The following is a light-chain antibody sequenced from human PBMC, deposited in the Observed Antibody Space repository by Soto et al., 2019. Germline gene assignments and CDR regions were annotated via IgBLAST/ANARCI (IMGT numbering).Light chain of an antibody. V-gene: IGLV1-40*01. CDR3: QAFDSRLSGSV. CDR1: SSNIGAGYD. CDR2: GTN. J-gene: IGLJ2*01. Sequence: QSVLTQPPSMSGAPGQRVTISCAGHSSNIGAGYDVQWYQQLPGTAPKLLMFGTNSRPSGVPDQFSGSKSGTSASLAITGLQAEDEADYYCQAFDSRLSGSVFGGGTKLTVL.